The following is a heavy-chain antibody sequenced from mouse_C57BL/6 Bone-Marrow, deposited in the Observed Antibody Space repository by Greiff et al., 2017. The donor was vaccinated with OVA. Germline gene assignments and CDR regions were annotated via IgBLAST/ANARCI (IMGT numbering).Heavy chain of an antibody. D-gene: IGHD1-1*01. CDR3: ARQNYYGSSSFDY. Sequence: EVKLVESGGDLVKPGGSLKLSCAASGFTFSSYGMSWVRQTPDKRLEWVATISSGGSYTYYPDSVKGRFTISRDNAKNTLYLQMSSLKSEDTAMYYCARQNYYGSSSFDYWGQGTTLTVSS. CDR1: GFTFSSYG. J-gene: IGHJ2*01. V-gene: IGHV5-6*01. CDR2: ISSGGSYT.